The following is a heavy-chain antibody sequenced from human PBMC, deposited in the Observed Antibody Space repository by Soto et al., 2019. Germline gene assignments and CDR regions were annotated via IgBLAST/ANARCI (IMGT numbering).Heavy chain of an antibody. Sequence: EVQLAASGGGLVQPGGSLRLSCAASGFTFSSYWMHWVRQAPGTGLVWVSRINSDGSSTCYADSVKGRFTISTDNAKNALLLQMNSLRAEETAVYYCARQLAGNRDDWGQGTLVTVAS. D-gene: IGHD3-10*01. CDR2: INSDGSST. CDR3: ARQLAGNRDD. CDR1: GFTFSSYW. V-gene: IGHV3-74*01. J-gene: IGHJ4*02.